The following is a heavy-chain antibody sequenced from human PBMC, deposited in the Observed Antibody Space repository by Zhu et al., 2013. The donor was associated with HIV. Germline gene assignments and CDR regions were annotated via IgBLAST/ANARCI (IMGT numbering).Heavy chain of an antibody. CDR3: ARVSGSYYYLYYMDV. CDR2: INPSGGST. CDR1: GYTVTRYY. D-gene: IGHD1-26*01. V-gene: IGHV1-46*01. Sequence: QVQLVQSGAEVKKPGASVKVSCKASGYTVTRYYMHWVRQAPGQGLEWMGIINPSGGSTSYAQKFQGRVTMTSDTSTSTVYMELSSLRSEDTAVYYCARVSGSYYYLYYMDVWGKGTTVTVSS. J-gene: IGHJ6*03.